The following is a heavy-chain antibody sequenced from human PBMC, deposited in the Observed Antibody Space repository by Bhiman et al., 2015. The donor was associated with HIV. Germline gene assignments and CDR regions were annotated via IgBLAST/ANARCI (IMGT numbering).Heavy chain of an antibody. J-gene: IGHJ6*02. V-gene: IGHV3-48*03. D-gene: IGHD2/OR15-2a*01. CDR3: ARLKFVDSGPLIYAPFYYYGMDV. CDR1: GFTFSSYE. Sequence: EVHLVESGGGLVQPGGSLRLSCAASGFTFSSYEMNWVRQAPGKGLEWVSYISSRGNTIYYADSVKGRFTISRDNAKNSLSLQMNSLRAEDTAIYHCARLKFVDSGPLIYAPFYYYGMDVVGRRD. CDR2: ISSRGNTI.